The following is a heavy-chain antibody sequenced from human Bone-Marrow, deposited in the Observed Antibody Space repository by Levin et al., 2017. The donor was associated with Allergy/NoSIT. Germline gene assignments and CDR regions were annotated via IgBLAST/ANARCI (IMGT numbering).Heavy chain of an antibody. CDR2: ISGSGGST. CDR3: AKDHRSGGSCYSDY. CDR1: GFTFSSYA. Sequence: TGGSLRLSCAASGFTFSSYAMSWVRQAPGKGLEWVSAISGSGGSTYYADSVKGRFTISRDNSKNTLYLQMNSLRAEDTAVYYCAKDHRSGGSCYSDYWGQGTLVTVSS. J-gene: IGHJ4*02. D-gene: IGHD2-15*01. V-gene: IGHV3-23*01.